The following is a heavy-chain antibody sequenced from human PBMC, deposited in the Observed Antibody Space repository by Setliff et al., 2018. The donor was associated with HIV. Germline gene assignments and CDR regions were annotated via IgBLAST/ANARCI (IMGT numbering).Heavy chain of an antibody. CDR3: ARMGGRVDMTTATTFGYFQD. CDR2: IYPGDSDA. Sequence: GASLKISCKGSGYTFTNYWIGWVRQMPGKGLEWMGIIYPGDSDARYSPSFQGQVTISADKSISTAYLQWTSLKASDTATYYCARMGGRVDMTTATTFGYFQDWGQGTLVTVSS. J-gene: IGHJ1*01. D-gene: IGHD4-17*01. V-gene: IGHV5-51*01. CDR1: GYTFTNYW.